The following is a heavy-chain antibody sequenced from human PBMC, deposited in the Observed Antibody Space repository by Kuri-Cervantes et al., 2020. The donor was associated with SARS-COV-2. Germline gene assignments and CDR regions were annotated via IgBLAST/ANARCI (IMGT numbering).Heavy chain of an antibody. Sequence: SETLSLTCTVSGGSVSSGSYYWGWIRQPPGKGLEWIGSIYHSGSTYYNPSLKSRVTISVDTSKNQFSLKLSSVTAADTAVYYCARDRGRIAAAGIGWFDPWGQGTLVTVSS. CDR1: GGSVSSGSYY. D-gene: IGHD6-13*01. CDR3: ARDRGRIAAAGIGWFDP. J-gene: IGHJ5*02. V-gene: IGHV4-39*07. CDR2: IYHSGST.